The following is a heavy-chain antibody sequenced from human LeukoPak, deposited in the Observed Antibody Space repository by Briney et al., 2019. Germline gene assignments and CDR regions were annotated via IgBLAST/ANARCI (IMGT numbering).Heavy chain of an antibody. CDR3: ARDGDSQYYDFWSGYKYNWFDP. CDR1: GFTFSSYS. J-gene: IGHJ5*02. V-gene: IGHV3-21*01. Sequence: GGSLRLSCAASGFTFSSYSMNWVRQSPGKGLEWVSSISSSSSYIYYADSVKGRFTISRDNAKNSLYLKMNSLRAEDTAVYYCARDGDSQYYDFWSGYKYNWFDPWGQGTLVTVSS. D-gene: IGHD3-3*01. CDR2: ISSSSSYI.